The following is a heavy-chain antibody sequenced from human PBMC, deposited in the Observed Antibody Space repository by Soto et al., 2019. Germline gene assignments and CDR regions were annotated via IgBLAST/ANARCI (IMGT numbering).Heavy chain of an antibody. CDR2: ISAYNGNT. D-gene: IGHD2-2*01. CDR1: GYTFTSYG. CDR3: ARARVVPAAKGWFDP. J-gene: IGHJ5*02. V-gene: IGHV1-18*01. Sequence: ASVKVSRKASGYTFTSYGISWVRQAPGQGLEWMGWISAYNGNTNYAQKLQGRVTMTTDTSTSTAYMELRSLRSDDTAVYYCARARVVPAAKGWFDPWGQGTLVTVSS.